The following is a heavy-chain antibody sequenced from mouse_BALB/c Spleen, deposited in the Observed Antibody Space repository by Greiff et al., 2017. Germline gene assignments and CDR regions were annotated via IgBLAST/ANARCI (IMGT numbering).Heavy chain of an antibody. V-gene: IGHV5-6*01. CDR2: ISSGGSYT. J-gene: IGHJ4*01. CDR1: GFTFSSYG. Sequence: EVQGVESGGDLVKPGGSLKLSCAASGFTFSSYGMSWVRQTPDKRLEWVATISSGGSYTYYPDSVKGRFTISRDNAKNTLYLQMSSLKSEDTAMYYCARPYDGYYDAMDYWGQGTSVTVSS. CDR3: ARPYDGYYDAMDY. D-gene: IGHD2-3*01.